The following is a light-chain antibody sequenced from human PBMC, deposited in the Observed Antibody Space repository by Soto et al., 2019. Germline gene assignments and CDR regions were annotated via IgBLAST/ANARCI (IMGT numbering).Light chain of an antibody. Sequence: QSALTQPASVSGSPRQSITISCTGTSSDIGSYHLVSWYQQHPGKAPKLIIYEGSKRPSGVSNRFSGSKSGNTASLTISGLQAEDEADYYCQSYDSSLSSSVFGGGTQLTVL. CDR2: EGS. CDR1: SSDIGSYHL. J-gene: IGLJ2*01. CDR3: QSYDSSLSSSV. V-gene: IGLV2-14*02.